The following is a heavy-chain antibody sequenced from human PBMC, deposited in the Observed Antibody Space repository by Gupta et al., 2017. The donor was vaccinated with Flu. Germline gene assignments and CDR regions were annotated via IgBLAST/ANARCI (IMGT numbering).Heavy chain of an antibody. J-gene: IGHJ3*02. Sequence: EVQLLESGGGLVQPRGSLRLSCAASGFTFSSYAMSWVRQAPGKGLEWVSAISGSGGSTYYADSVKGRFTISRDNSKNTLYLQMNSLRAEDTAVYYCAKDYCSSTSCYYGAFDIWGQGTMVTVSS. CDR1: GFTFSSYA. D-gene: IGHD2-2*01. CDR3: AKDYCSSTSCYYGAFDI. CDR2: ISGSGGST. V-gene: IGHV3-23*01.